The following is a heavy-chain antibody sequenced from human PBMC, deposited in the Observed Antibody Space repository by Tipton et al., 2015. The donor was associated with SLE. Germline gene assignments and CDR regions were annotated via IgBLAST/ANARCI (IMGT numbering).Heavy chain of an antibody. CDR1: GGSISSYY. Sequence: LRLSCTVSGGSISSYYWSWIRQPPGKGLEWIGYIYYSGSTNYNPSLKSRVTISVDTSKNQFSLKLSSVTAADTAVYYCYYYDSSGYADWFDPWGQGTLVTVSS. D-gene: IGHD3-22*01. J-gene: IGHJ5*02. CDR3: YYYDSSGYADWFDP. V-gene: IGHV4-59*12. CDR2: IYYSGST.